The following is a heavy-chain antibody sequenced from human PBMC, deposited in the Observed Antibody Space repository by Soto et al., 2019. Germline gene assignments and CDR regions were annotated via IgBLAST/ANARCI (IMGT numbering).Heavy chain of an antibody. CDR2: ISYDGSNK. CDR3: AREVVVPAAHHSYYYYGMDV. D-gene: IGHD2-2*01. Sequence: PGGSLGLSCAACGYTVSSSAMHWVRQEPGKGLEWVAVISYDGSNKYYADSVKGRFTISRDNSKNTLYLQMNSLRAEDTAVYYCAREVVVPAAHHSYYYYGMDVRGQGTTVTVSS. J-gene: IGHJ6*02. CDR1: GYTVSSSA. V-gene: IGHV3-30-3*01.